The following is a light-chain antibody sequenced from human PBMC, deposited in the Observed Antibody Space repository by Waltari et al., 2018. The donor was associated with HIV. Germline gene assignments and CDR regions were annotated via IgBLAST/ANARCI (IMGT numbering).Light chain of an antibody. V-gene: IGLV2-23*02. Sequence: QSALTQPASVSGSPGQSITISCTGTSRDVGNYNLVSLYQHHPGKAPELMIYEVSKRPSGVSNRCSGSKSGNTASLTSAGLQAEDEADYYCCSYAGSVVFGGGTKLTVL. CDR3: CSYAGSVV. CDR2: EVS. CDR1: SRDVGNYNL. J-gene: IGLJ2*01.